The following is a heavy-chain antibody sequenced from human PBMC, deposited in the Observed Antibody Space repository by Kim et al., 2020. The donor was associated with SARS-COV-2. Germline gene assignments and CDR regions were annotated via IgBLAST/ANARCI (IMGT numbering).Heavy chain of an antibody. CDR2: IWYDGSNK. CDR1: GFTFSSYG. D-gene: IGHD3-3*01. Sequence: GGSLRLSCAASGFTFSSYGMHWVRQAPGKGLEWVAVIWYDGSNKYYADSVKGRFTISRDNSKNTLYLQMNSLRAEDTAVYYCARDLCYGAIFGVVTGAGCYFDYWGQGTLVTVSS. CDR3: ARDLCYGAIFGVVTGAGCYFDY. V-gene: IGHV3-33*01. J-gene: IGHJ4*02.